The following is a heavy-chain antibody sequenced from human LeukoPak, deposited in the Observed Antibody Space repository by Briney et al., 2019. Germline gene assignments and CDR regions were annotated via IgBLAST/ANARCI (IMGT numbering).Heavy chain of an antibody. CDR3: ARVPTVVIEGWY. V-gene: IGHV4-34*01. D-gene: IGHD3-22*01. Sequence: PSETLSLTCAVYDVSFSGYYWSWIRQPPGKGLEWIGEINQSGSTNYNPSLKSRVTISVDTSKNQFSLKLSSVTAADTAVYYCARVPTVVIEGWYWGQGTLVTVSS. J-gene: IGHJ4*02. CDR1: DVSFSGYY. CDR2: INQSGST.